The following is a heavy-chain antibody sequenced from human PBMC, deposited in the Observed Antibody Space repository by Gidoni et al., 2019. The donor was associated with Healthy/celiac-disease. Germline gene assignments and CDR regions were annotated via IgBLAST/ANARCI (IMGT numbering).Heavy chain of an antibody. D-gene: IGHD3-16*02. CDR3: ARDFVDDGYFDY. CDR1: GFTFSSYG. CDR2: IWYDGSNK. V-gene: IGHV3-33*01. J-gene: IGHJ4*02. Sequence: QVQLVESGGGVVQPGRSLRLSCAASGFTFSSYGMHWVRQAPGKGLEWVAVIWYDGSNKYYADSVKGRFTISRDNSKNTLYLQMNSLRAEDTAVYYCARDFVDDGYFDYWGQGTLVTVSS.